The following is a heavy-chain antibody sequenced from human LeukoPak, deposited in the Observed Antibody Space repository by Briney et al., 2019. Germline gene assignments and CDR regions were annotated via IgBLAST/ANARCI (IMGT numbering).Heavy chain of an antibody. V-gene: IGHV3-23*01. CDR1: GFTFSSCD. Sequence: GGSLRLSCSASGFTFSSCDMSWVRQAPGKGLEWVSAISNSGGSTYYADSVKGRFTISRDNSKNTLYLQMNSLRAEDTAVYYCAKDALSYFDYWGQGTLVTVSS. CDR3: AKDALSYFDY. CDR2: ISNSGGST. J-gene: IGHJ4*02.